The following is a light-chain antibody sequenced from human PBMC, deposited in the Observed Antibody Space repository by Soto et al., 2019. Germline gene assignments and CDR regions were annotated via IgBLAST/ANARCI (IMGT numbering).Light chain of an antibody. Sequence: EIVLTQSLGTLSLSPGERATLSCRASQSVSSSYLAWFQQRPGQAPRLLIYGASSRATRIPDRFSGSGSGPDFTLSISSLGHEDFAVYYCQYGSSPVTFGPGTKVDIK. CDR2: GAS. J-gene: IGKJ3*01. CDR1: QSVSSSY. V-gene: IGKV3-20*01. CDR3: QYGSSPVT.